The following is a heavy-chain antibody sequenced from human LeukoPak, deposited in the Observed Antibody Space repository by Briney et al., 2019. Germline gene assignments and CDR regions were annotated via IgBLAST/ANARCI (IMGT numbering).Heavy chain of an antibody. CDR3: ARAGAWQIDP. CDR2: IFYTGST. J-gene: IGHJ5*02. D-gene: IGHD3-10*01. CDR1: GGSISSYY. Sequence: SETLSLTCTVSGGSISSYYWSWIRQPPGKGLEWIGHIFYTGSTTYNPSLQSRVTISVDKSKNQFSLKLSSVTTADTAVYYCARAGAWQIDPWGQETLVTVSS. V-gene: IGHV4-59*01.